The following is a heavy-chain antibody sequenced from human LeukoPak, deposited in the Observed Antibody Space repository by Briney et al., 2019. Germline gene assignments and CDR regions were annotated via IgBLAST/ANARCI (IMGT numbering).Heavy chain of an antibody. CDR1: AYSFTSYW. J-gene: IGHJ5*02. CDR2: IYPGDSET. Sequence: GEALKFSCKGSAYSFTSYWIGWVRQMPRKGLEWRGIIYPGDSETRYSTSFQGQATISAAKSIRTTYRMWSSLTAADTAMYYCTSAGSGSYYKGGRWFDPWGQGTLVTVSS. V-gene: IGHV5-51*01. D-gene: IGHD3-10*01. CDR3: TSAGSGSYYKGGRWFDP.